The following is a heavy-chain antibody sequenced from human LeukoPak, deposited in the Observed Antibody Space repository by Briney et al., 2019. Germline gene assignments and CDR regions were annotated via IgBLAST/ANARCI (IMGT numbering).Heavy chain of an antibody. CDR3: AREVAGNWYFDL. D-gene: IGHD6-19*01. J-gene: IGHJ2*01. Sequence: ASVKVSCKASGYTFTSYYMHWVRQAPGQGLEWMGILNPSGGSTSYAQKFQGRVTMTRDTSTSTVYMELSSLRSEVTAVYYCAREVAGNWYFDLWGRGTLVTVSS. CDR1: GYTFTSYY. CDR2: LNPSGGST. V-gene: IGHV1-46*01.